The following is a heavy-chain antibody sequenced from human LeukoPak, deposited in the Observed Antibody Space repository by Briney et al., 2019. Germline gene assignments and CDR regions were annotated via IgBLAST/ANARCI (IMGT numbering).Heavy chain of an antibody. CDR1: GFTFSRYE. CDR2: ISSSSSYI. D-gene: IGHD4-17*01. CDR3: ARDEGMTTVTYFDY. J-gene: IGHJ4*02. Sequence: GGSLRLSCAASGFTFSRYEMNWVRQAPGKGLEWVSSISSSSSYIYYADSVKGRFTISRDNAKNSLYLQMNSLRAEDTAVYYCARDEGMTTVTYFDYWGQGTLVTVSS. V-gene: IGHV3-21*01.